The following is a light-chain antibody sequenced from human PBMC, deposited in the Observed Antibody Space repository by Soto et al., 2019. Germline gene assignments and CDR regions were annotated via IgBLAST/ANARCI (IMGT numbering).Light chain of an antibody. CDR1: TCDVGGYNY. CDR3: CSYAGSYLYV. V-gene: IGLV2-11*01. J-gene: IGLJ1*01. CDR2: DVN. Sequence: QSVLTQPRSVSGSLGQSVTISCTGTTCDVGGYNYVSWYQHHPGKAPKLIIYDVNNRPSGVPDRFSGSKSGNTASLTISGLRPEDEADYHCCSYAGSYLYVFGTGTKVTVL.